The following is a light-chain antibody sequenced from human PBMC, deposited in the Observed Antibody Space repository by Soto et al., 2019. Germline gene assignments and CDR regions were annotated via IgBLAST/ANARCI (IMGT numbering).Light chain of an antibody. J-gene: IGKJ3*01. CDR2: DAS. CDR1: QSISRS. V-gene: IGKV1-5*01. Sequence: DIQMTQSASSLSASVGDRVTITCRASQSISRSLAWYQQKPGKAPNLLIYDASSLESGVPSRFSGSGFGTEFTLTISSLQPDDFATYYCQQYNSYLLTFGPGTTVDIK. CDR3: QQYNSYLLT.